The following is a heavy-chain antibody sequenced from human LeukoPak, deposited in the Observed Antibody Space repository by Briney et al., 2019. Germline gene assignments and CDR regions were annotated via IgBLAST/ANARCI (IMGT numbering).Heavy chain of an antibody. CDR1: GFTVSSNY. J-gene: IGHJ4*02. V-gene: IGHV3-7*02. CDR3: ASSYYDDSGAWDY. Sequence: GGSLRLSCAASGFTVSSNYMSWVRQAPGKGLEWVANIKQDGSEKYYMDSVKGRFTISRDNAKNSLYLQMNSLRAEDTAVYYCASSYYDDSGAWDYWGQGTLVTVSS. D-gene: IGHD3-22*01. CDR2: IKQDGSEK.